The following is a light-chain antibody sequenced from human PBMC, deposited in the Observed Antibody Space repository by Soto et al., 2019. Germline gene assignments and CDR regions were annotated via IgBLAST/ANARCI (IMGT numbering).Light chain of an antibody. J-gene: IGLJ3*02. CDR1: TSNIGYNY. CDR2: KNS. Sequence: QSVLTQPPSASGAPGQRVTISCSGSTSNIGYNYVSWYQQLPGTAPKLLIYKNSQRPSGVPDRFSGSKSGNTASLTISGLQAEDEADYYCSSYTTSSTRVFGGGTKVTVL. CDR3: SSYTTSSTRV. V-gene: IGLV1-47*01.